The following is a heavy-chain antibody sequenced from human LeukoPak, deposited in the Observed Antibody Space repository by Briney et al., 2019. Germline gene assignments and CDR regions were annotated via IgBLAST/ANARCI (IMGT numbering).Heavy chain of an antibody. J-gene: IGHJ6*03. CDR3: AKGRQVPSYYYYYMDV. CDR1: GFTFGSFG. V-gene: IGHV3-30*02. CDR2: IRFDGSNK. Sequence: GGSLRLSCAASGFTFGSFGMHWVRQAPGKGLEWVTFIRFDGSNKYYADSVKGRFTISRDNSKNTLYLQMNSLRAEDTAVYYCAKGRQVPSYYYYYMDVWGKGTTVTVSS.